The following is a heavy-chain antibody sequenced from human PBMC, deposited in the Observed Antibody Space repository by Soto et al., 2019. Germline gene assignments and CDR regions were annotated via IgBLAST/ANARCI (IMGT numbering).Heavy chain of an antibody. Sequence: SETLSLTCTVSGVSISSYYWILLRQPPGKGLEWIGYIYYSGSTNYNPSLKSRVTISVDTSKNQFSLKLSSVTAADTAVYYCARHEGWDNWNSGWFDPWGQGTLVTVSS. D-gene: IGHD1-7*01. CDR3: ARHEGWDNWNSGWFDP. J-gene: IGHJ5*02. CDR2: IYYSGST. V-gene: IGHV4-59*08. CDR1: GVSISSYY.